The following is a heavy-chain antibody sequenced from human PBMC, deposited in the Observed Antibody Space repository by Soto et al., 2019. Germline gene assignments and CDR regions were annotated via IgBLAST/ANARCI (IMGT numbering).Heavy chain of an antibody. CDR1: GGSISSYY. J-gene: IGHJ4*02. CDR2: IYYSGSS. Sequence: PSETLSLTCTVSGGSISSYYWSWIRQPPGKGLEWIGYIYYSGSSDYNPSLKSRASISVDTSKNQFSLKLSSVTAADTAVYYCARGPDRFDYWGQGTLVTVSS. V-gene: IGHV4-59*01. CDR3: ARGPDRFDY.